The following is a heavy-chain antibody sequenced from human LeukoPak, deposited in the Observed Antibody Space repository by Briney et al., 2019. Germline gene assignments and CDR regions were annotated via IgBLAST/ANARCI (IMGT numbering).Heavy chain of an antibody. V-gene: IGHV4-59*08. J-gene: IGHJ6*03. CDR1: GGSIGTYY. CDR3: ARHIGGGIEDMDV. Sequence: SETLSLTCTVSGGSIGTYYWSWVRQSPGKGLEWIGYIYVTGNRYNPYLQSRVTISVDTSRNQFFLKMSSVTATDTAVYYCARHIGGGIEDMDVWGKGTKVTVSS. CDR2: IYVTGN. D-gene: IGHD3-16*02.